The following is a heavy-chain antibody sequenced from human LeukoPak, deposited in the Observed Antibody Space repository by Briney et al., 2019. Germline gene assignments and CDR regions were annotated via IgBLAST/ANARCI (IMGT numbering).Heavy chain of an antibody. CDR2: TSYNGGNA. J-gene: IGHJ6*02. CDR3: AKARVAFSYYGMDV. CDR1: GFTFSSYG. V-gene: IGHV3-30*18. D-gene: IGHD2-15*01. Sequence: GGSLRLSCAASGFTFSSYGIHWVHQAPGKGLEWVAVTSYNGGNAYYAYTVKGRFTVSRDNSKNTLNLEMNSLRPEDTATYYCAKARVAFSYYGMDVWGQGTTVTVSS.